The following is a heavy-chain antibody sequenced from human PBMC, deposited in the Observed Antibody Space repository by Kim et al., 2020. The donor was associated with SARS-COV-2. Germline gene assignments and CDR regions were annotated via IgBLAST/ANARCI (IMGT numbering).Heavy chain of an antibody. CDR3: ARGLYITMVRGDNFDY. D-gene: IGHD3-10*01. V-gene: IGHV3-30*04. J-gene: IGHJ4*01. Sequence: GGSLRLSCAASGFTFSSYAMHWVRQAPGKGLEWVAVISYDGSNKYYADSVKGRFTISRDNSKNTLYLQMNSLRAEDTAVYYCARGLYITMVRGDNFDYWG. CDR1: GFTFSSYA. CDR2: ISYDGSNK.